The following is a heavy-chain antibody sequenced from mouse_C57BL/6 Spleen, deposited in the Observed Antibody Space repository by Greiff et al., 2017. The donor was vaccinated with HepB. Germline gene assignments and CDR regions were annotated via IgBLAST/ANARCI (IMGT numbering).Heavy chain of an antibody. CDR1: GFTLSDYG. V-gene: IGHV5-17*01. CDR3: ERKGKFIAAVVGYFAY. J-gene: IGHJ2*01. Sequence: EVMLVESGGGLVKPGGSLKLPCAASGFTLSDYGMHWVRQAPEKGLEWVAYISSGSSTIDYADTVKGRFTIARDNAKNTLFLQLTSLRSEDTAMYYWERKGKFIAAVVGYFAYWGQGTTLTVSS. D-gene: IGHD1-1*02. CDR2: ISSGSSTI.